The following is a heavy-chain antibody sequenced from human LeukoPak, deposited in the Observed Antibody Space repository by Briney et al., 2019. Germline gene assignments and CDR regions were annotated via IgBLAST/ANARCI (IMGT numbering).Heavy chain of an antibody. CDR2: ISGSGTTI. D-gene: IGHD1-7*01. CDR3: GRDFGLVGTKRSFDL. J-gene: IGHJ3*01. CDR1: GFTFTDYY. V-gene: IGHV3-11*01. Sequence: GGSLRLSCAASGFTFTDYYMGWIRQAPGKGLEWLSYISGSGTTIFYADSVKGRFTISRDNAKNSVDLQMNSLRAEDAAVYYCGRDFGLVGTKRSFDLWGQGTMVTVSS.